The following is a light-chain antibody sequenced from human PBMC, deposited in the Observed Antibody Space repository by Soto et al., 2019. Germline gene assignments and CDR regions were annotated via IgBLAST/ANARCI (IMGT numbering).Light chain of an antibody. CDR1: QSVSSY. V-gene: IGKV3-11*01. CDR3: QQRSNWPPWT. Sequence: EIVLTQSPATLSLSPGERATLSCRASQSVSSYLACYKQKPGQAPRLLIYNASNRATGIPARFSGSGSGTDFTLTISSLELEDFAVYYCQQRSNWPPWTFGQGPRVDIK. J-gene: IGKJ1*01. CDR2: NAS.